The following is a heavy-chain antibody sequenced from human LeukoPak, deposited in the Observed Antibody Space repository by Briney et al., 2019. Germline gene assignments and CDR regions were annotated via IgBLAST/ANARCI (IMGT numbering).Heavy chain of an antibody. J-gene: IGHJ4*02. V-gene: IGHV3-7*01. D-gene: IGHD6-13*01. Sequence: GGSLRLSCAASGFTFSNYWMSWVRQAPGKGLEWVANIKRDGSEKYYVDSVKGRFTISGDNAKNSLYLQMNSLRAEDTAVYYCASVISSSWYVFDYWGQGTLVTVSS. CDR1: GFTFSNYW. CDR2: IKRDGSEK. CDR3: ASVISSSWYVFDY.